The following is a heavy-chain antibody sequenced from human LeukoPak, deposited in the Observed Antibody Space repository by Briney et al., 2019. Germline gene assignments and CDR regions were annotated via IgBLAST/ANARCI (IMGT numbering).Heavy chain of an antibody. V-gene: IGHV4-4*09. D-gene: IGHD3-10*01. CDR1: GTSISRHY. Sequence: SETLSLTCTVSGTSISRHYWSWLRQSAGLGLEWLGYISTTGSTTYNPSLEGRVTMSEDTSQNQLSLTLSSVTAADTAVYFCALQDGLWVGDLGGWIDFWGQGIQVTVSS. CDR2: ISTTGST. CDR3: ALQDGLWVGDLGGWIDF. J-gene: IGHJ5*01.